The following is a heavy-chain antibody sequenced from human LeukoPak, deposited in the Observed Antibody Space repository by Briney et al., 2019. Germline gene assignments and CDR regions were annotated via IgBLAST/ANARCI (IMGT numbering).Heavy chain of an antibody. V-gene: IGHV1-18*01. CDR3: ARGYDFWSGPHDAFDI. D-gene: IGHD3-3*01. J-gene: IGHJ3*02. CDR1: GYTFTSYG. CDR2: ISAYNGNT. Sequence: ASVKVSCKASGYTFTSYGISWVRQAPGQGLEWMGWISAYNGNTNYAQKLQGRVTMTTDTSTSTAYMELRSLRSDDTAVYYCARGYDFWSGPHDAFDIWGQGTMVAASS.